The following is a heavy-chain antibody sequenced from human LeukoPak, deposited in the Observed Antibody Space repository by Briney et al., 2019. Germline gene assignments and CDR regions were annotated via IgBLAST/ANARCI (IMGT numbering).Heavy chain of an antibody. CDR3: ARGAQYYDILTGYYRSYWYFDH. CDR2: INHSGST. CDR1: GGSFSGYY. J-gene: IGHJ2*01. V-gene: IGHV4-34*01. Sequence: SETLSLTCAVYGGSFSGYYWSWIRQPPGKGLEWIGEINHSGSTNYNPSLKSRVTISVDTSKNQFSLKLSSVTAADTAVYYCARGAQYYDILTGYYRSYWYFDHWGRGTLVTVSS. D-gene: IGHD3-9*01.